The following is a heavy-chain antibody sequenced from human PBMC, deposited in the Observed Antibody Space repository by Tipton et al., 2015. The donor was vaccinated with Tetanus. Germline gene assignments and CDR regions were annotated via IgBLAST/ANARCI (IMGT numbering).Heavy chain of an antibody. CDR2: ISGSGNTV. Sequence: QLVQSGGGLVKPGGSLRLSCAASGISFSDSFMSWTRQAPGKGLEWVSYISGSGNTVYLADSMKGRMTVSRDNAKNSLYLQMNSLRVEDTAVYYCATDEYSNGLFRNWGQGTQVTVST. V-gene: IGHV3-11*01. CDR1: GISFSDSF. J-gene: IGHJ4*02. CDR3: ATDEYSNGLFRN. D-gene: IGHD2/OR15-2a*01.